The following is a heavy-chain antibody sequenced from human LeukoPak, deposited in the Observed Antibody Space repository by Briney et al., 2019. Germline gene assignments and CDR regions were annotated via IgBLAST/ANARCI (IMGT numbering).Heavy chain of an antibody. V-gene: IGHV3-43*02. CDR2: IGGDGGGT. CDR3: AKAHRSGWEWDAFDI. D-gene: IGHD6-19*01. J-gene: IGHJ3*02. CDR1: GFTSADYA. Sequence: GGSLRLSCAASGFTSADYAMHWVPQAPGTGLEWFSLIGGDGGGTYYADSVKGRFTIPRDNSKNSLYLHTSSAITEHPTRSYCAKAHRSGWEWDAFDIWGQGRMVTV.